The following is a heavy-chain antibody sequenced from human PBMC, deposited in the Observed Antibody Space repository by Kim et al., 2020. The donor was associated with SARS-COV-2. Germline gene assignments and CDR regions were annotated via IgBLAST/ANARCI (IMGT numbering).Heavy chain of an antibody. CDR1: GGSISSGSYY. CDR3: ARRHPEGSGFDY. Sequence: SETLSLTCTVSGGSISSGSYYWGWIRQPSGKGLEWLGNIYYSGSTYYNPSLNSRFTISVDTSKNQFSLKLNSVTAADTAVYFCARRHPEGSGFDYWGQGTLVTVSS. V-gene: IGHV4-39*01. D-gene: IGHD6-19*01. CDR2: IYYSGST. J-gene: IGHJ4*02.